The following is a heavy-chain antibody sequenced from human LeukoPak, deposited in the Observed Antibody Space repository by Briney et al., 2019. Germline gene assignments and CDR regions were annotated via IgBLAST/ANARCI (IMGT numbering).Heavy chain of an antibody. J-gene: IGHJ6*02. CDR3: ARAVGATFYYYYYGMDV. CDR2: ISYDGSNK. D-gene: IGHD1-26*01. CDR1: GFTFSSYA. Sequence: PGGSLRLSCAASGFTFSSYAMHWVRQAPGKGLEWVAVISYDGSNKYYADSVKGRFTISRDNSKNTLYLQMNSLRAEDTAVYYCARAVGATFYYYYYGMDVWGQGTTVTVSS. V-gene: IGHV3-30-3*01.